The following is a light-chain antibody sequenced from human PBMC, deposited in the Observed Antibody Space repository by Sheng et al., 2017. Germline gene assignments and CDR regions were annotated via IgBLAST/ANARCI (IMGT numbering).Light chain of an antibody. J-gene: IGKJ1*01. V-gene: IGKV1-39*01. CDR1: QHIYNY. Sequence: DIQMTQSPSSLSASVGDRVTITCRASQHIYNYVNWYHQKPGKAPKLLIYAASILESGVPSRFSGSGSGTDFTLTINNLQAEDFATYYCQQTYGSLTWTFGPGTKVEI. CDR3: QQTYGSLTWT. CDR2: AAS.